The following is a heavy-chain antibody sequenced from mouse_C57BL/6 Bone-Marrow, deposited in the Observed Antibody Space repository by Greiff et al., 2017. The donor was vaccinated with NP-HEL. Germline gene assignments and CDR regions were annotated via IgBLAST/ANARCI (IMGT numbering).Heavy chain of an antibody. V-gene: IGHV1-85*01. J-gene: IGHJ2*01. Sequence: QVHVKQSGPELVKPGASVKLSCKASGYTFTSYDINWVKQRPGQGLEWIGWIYPRDGSTKYNEKFKGKATLTVDTSSSTAYMELHSLTSEDSSVYFCARGATVPHFDYWGQGTTLTVSS. D-gene: IGHD1-1*01. CDR1: GYTFTSYD. CDR2: IYPRDGST. CDR3: ARGATVPHFDY.